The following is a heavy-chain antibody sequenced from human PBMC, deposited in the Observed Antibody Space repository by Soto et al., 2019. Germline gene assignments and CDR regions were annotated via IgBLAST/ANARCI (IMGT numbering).Heavy chain of an antibody. CDR3: ARGADTAMVDDYYYYYMDV. CDR2: INPSGGST. CDR1: GYTFTRDY. V-gene: IGHV1-46*03. J-gene: IGHJ6*03. Sequence: ASVKGSCKASGYTFTRDYMHWVRQAQGQGLEWMGIINPSGGSTSYAQKFQGRVTMTRDTSTSTVYMELSSLRSEDTAVYYCARGADTAMVDDYYYYYMDVWGKGTTVTVSS. D-gene: IGHD5-18*01.